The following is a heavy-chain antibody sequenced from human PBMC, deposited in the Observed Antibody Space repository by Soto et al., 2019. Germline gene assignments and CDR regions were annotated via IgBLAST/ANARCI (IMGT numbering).Heavy chain of an antibody. D-gene: IGHD3-22*01. V-gene: IGHV1-69*13. J-gene: IGHJ4*02. CDR2: IIPIFGTA. CDR3: ASPTIEWWDDSSVGRDPFDY. Sequence: SVKVSCKASRGTFSSYAISWVRQAPGQGLEWMGGIIPIFGTANYAQKLQGRVTITEDESTSTAYMELSSLRSEDTAVYYCASPTIEWWDDSSVGRDPFDYWGQGTLVTVSS. CDR1: RGTFSSYA.